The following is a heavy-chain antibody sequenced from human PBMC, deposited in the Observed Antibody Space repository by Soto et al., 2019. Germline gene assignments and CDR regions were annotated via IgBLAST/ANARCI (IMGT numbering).Heavy chain of an antibody. D-gene: IGHD5-12*01. V-gene: IGHV3-33*01. CDR1: GFTFSSYG. CDR2: IWYDGSNK. Sequence: QVQLVESGGGVVQPGRSLRLSCAASGFTFSSYGMHWVRQAPGKGLEGVAVIWYDGSNKYYADSVKGRFTISRDNYKNTLYLQMNSLRAEDTAVYYCARGYYSGYDCGYWGQGTLVTVSS. J-gene: IGHJ4*02. CDR3: ARGYYSGYDCGY.